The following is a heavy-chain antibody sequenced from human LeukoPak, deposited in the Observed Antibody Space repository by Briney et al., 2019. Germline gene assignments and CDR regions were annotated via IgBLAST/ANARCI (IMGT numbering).Heavy chain of an antibody. D-gene: IGHD1-26*01. CDR2: IKQDGSEK. J-gene: IGHJ4*02. CDR1: GFTFSSYW. CDR3: ARDAFSGSYYQGVDY. Sequence: AGGSLRLSCAASGFTFSSYWMGWVRQAPGKGLEWVANIKQDGSEKYYVDSVKGRFTISRDNAKNSLYLQMNSLRAEDTAVYYCARDAFSGSYYQGVDYWGQGTLVTVSS. V-gene: IGHV3-7*01.